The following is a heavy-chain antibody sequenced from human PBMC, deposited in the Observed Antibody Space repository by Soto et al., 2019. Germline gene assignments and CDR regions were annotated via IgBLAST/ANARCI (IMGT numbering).Heavy chain of an antibody. CDR1: GFTFTRYS. J-gene: IGHJ4*02. V-gene: IGHV3-21*01. CDR3: ARESEDLTSNFDY. CDR2: ISSTTNYI. Sequence: GGSLRLSCAASGFTFTRYSMNWVRQAPGKGLEWVSSISSTTNYIYYADSMRGRFTVSRDNAKNSVYLEMNSLSAEDTAVYYCARESEDLTSNFDYWGQGTLVTVSS.